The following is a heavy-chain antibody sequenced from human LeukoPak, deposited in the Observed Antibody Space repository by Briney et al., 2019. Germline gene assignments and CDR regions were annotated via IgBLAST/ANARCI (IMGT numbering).Heavy chain of an antibody. Sequence: GSLRLSCVVSGVTFSSHAMTWVRQAPGKGLEWVSGITGSGGSTDHAESVKGRFTISRDNSKNTLYLQMNNLRAEGTAVYYCASRPASETYFGVFDYWGQGTLVTVSS. CDR2: ITGSGGST. V-gene: IGHV3-23*01. J-gene: IGHJ4*02. D-gene: IGHD4-17*01. CDR1: GVTFSSHA. CDR3: ASRPASETYFGVFDY.